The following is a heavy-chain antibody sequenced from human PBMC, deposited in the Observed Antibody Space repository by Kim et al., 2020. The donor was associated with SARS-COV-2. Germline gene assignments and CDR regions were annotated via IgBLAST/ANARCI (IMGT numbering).Heavy chain of an antibody. CDR3: ARSLDYDILTGYLVY. J-gene: IGHJ4*02. CDR1: GYSFTSYW. V-gene: IGHV5-51*01. Sequence: GESLKISCKGSGYSFTSYWIGWVRQMPGKGLEWMGIIYPGDSDTRYSPSFQGQVTISADKSISTAYLQWSSLKASDTAMYYCARSLDYDILTGYLVYWGQGTLVTVSS. CDR2: IYPGDSDT. D-gene: IGHD3-9*01.